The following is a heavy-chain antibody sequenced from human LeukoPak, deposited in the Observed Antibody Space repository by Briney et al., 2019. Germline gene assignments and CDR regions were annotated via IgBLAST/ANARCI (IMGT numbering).Heavy chain of an antibody. D-gene: IGHD3-10*01. J-gene: IGHJ6*02. CDR3: ARDHGPWEYYGSGSYRPYGMDV. CDR2: IYYSGST. CDR1: GGSISSSSYY. V-gene: IGHV4-39*07. Sequence: SETLSLTCTVSGGSISSSSYYWGWIRQPPGKGLEWIGSIYYSGSTYYNPSLKSRVTISVDTSKNQFSLKLSSVTAADTAVYYCARDHGPWEYYGSGSYRPYGMDVWGQGTTVTVSS.